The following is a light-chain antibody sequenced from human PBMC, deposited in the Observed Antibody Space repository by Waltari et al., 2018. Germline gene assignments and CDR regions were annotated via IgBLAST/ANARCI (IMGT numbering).Light chain of an antibody. CDR2: KAS. Sequence: DIQMTQSPSTLSASVGDRVTITCRASQSISSWLAWYQQKPGKAPKVLIYKASSLERGVPSRFSGSGSGTEFTLTISSLQPDDFATYYCHQYNSYSLTFGGGTKVEIK. CDR1: QSISSW. CDR3: HQYNSYSLT. V-gene: IGKV1-5*03. J-gene: IGKJ4*01.